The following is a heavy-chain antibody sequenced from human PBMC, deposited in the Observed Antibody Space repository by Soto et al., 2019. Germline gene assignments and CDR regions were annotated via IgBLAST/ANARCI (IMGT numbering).Heavy chain of an antibody. CDR3: AGEVASGY. D-gene: IGHD2-21*01. CDR1: GFTFSSYG. Sequence: QVQLVESGGDVVQPGRSLRLSCAASGFTFSSYGMHWVRQAPGKGLEWVAVISYDGSVKYYADSVKGRFTISRDNSKNTLYLQMNSRRAEDTAVYYCAGEVASGYWGQGTLVTVSS. V-gene: IGHV3-30*03. J-gene: IGHJ4*02. CDR2: ISYDGSVK.